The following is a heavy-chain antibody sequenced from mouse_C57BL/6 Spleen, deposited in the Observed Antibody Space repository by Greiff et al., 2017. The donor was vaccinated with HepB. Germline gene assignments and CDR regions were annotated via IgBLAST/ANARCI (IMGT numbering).Heavy chain of an antibody. Sequence: VQLQQSGAELVRPGTSVKVSCKASGYAFTNYLIEWVKQRPGQGLEWIGVINPGSGGTNYNEKFKGKATLTADKSSSTAYMQLSSLTSEDSAVYLCARGDSSDYYAMDYWGQGTSVTVSS. CDR1: GYAFTNYL. J-gene: IGHJ4*01. D-gene: IGHD3-2*02. V-gene: IGHV1-54*01. CDR3: ARGDSSDYYAMDY. CDR2: INPGSGGT.